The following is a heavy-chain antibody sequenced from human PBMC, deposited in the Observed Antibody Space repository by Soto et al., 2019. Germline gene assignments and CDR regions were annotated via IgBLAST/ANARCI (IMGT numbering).Heavy chain of an antibody. CDR3: ARPHYTFPTSYSYSYMDV. V-gene: IGHV4-39*01. Sequence: QLQLQESGPGLVKPSETLSLTCIVSGGSISSGAYYWGWVRQPPGKGLEWIGSVYYTGRTYYNPSLRSRTTISIDTSKNQFALKLTSVTAADTSVYLCARPHYTFPTSYSYSYMDVWGRGTTVTVS. CDR1: GGSISSGAYY. CDR2: VYYTGRT. J-gene: IGHJ6*03. D-gene: IGHD3-10*01.